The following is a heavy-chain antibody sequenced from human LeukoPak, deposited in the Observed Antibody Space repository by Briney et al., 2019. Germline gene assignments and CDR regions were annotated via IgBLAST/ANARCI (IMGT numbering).Heavy chain of an antibody. CDR1: GYTFTSYY. CDR3: ARRQGYDSSGYYPPDLDY. D-gene: IGHD3-22*01. CDR2: INPSGGST. V-gene: IGHV1-46*01. Sequence: ASVKVSCKASGYTFTSYYMHWVRQAPGQGLEWMGIINPSGGSTSYAQKFQGRVTMTTDTSTSTAYMELRSLRSDDTAVYYCARRQGYDSSGYYPPDLDYWGQGTLVTVSS. J-gene: IGHJ4*02.